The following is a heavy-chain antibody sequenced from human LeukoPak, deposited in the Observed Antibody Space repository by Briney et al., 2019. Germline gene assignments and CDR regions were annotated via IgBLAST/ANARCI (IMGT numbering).Heavy chain of an antibody. CDR1: GYSFTDFY. D-gene: IGHD2-15*01. J-gene: IGHJ5*02. CDR2: SSPHSGGP. Sequence: ASVKVSCKASGYSFTDFYIHWVRQAPGQGLEWMGWSSPHSGGPRNAQKFQDRITMTTDTSITTAYIELSSLRSDDTAVYYCARDIGNTCDIATCSPINKFDPWGQGTRVTVSS. V-gene: IGHV1-2*02. CDR3: ARDIGNTCDIATCSPINKFDP.